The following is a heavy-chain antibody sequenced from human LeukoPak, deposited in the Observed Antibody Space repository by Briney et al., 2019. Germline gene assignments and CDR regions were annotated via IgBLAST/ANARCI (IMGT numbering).Heavy chain of an antibody. Sequence: PGGSLRLSCAASGFTFRSYAMSWVRQAPGKGLEWVSAISGSGDITYYADSVKGRFTMSRDNFKNTLYLQMSSLRAEDTAVYYCAKVSRFAVVPAATLDYWGQGIQVTVSS. D-gene: IGHD2-2*01. CDR2: ISGSGDIT. V-gene: IGHV3-23*01. CDR3: AKVSRFAVVPAATLDY. CDR1: GFTFRSYA. J-gene: IGHJ4*02.